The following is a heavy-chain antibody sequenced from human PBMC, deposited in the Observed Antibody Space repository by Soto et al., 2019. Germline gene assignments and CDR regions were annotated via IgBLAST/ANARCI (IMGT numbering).Heavy chain of an antibody. V-gene: IGHV1-18*01. J-gene: IGHJ4*02. CDR3: ARNPSPSTLEYSSSSRTYYFDY. CDR2: ISAYNGNT. D-gene: IGHD6-6*01. CDR1: GYTFTSYG. Sequence: ASVKVSCKASGYTFTSYGISWVRQAPGQGLEWMGWISAYNGNTNYAQELQGRVTMTTDTSTSTAYMELRSLRSDDTAVYYCARNPSPSTLEYSSSSRTYYFDYWGQGTLVTVSS.